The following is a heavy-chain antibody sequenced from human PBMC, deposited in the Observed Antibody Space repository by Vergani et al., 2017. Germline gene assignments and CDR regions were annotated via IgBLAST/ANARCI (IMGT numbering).Heavy chain of an antibody. CDR2: INPIDSKI. D-gene: IGHD2-21*01. CDR3: TRHXPCGDGACLRFDH. V-gene: IGHV5-51*01. CDR1: ESSFISNE. J-gene: IGHJ4*02. Sequence: EVMLVQSGAEVKKPGESVKISCKYSESSFISNEIAWVRQMSGKGLQWMGNINPIDSKIAYSPSFQGQAIMSLDKSITTAYLQWRSLKASDTAIYYCTRHXPCGDGACLRFDHWGQGTQVTVSS.